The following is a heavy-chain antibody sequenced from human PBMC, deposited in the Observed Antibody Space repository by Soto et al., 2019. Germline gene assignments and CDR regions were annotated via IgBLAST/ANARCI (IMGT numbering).Heavy chain of an antibody. CDR1: GGSINSDY. V-gene: IGHV4-4*07. J-gene: IGHJ3*02. D-gene: IGHD2-2*01. CDR2: ISTSGRT. CDR3: ARLHLPALQGAFDI. Sequence: QVQLQESGPGLVKPSETLSLTCSVSGGSINSDYWTWIRQSAGKGLEWIGRISTSGRTTYNPSLKSRVTMSIDTSRNQFSLTLISVTAADMALYYCARLHLPALQGAFDIWGQGTMVTVSS.